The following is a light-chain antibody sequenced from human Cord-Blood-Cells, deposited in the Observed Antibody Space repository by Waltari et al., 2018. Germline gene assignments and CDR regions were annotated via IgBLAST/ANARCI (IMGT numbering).Light chain of an antibody. V-gene: IGLV6-57*01. CDR2: EDN. CDR1: SGRITSNH. J-gene: IGLJ3*02. CDR3: QSYDSSNWV. Sequence: NFMLTQPHSVSESPGKTVTISCTRRSGRITSNHVQCYQQRPGSSPTTVIYEDNQRPSGFPDRFSGSIDSSSNSASLTISGLKTEDEADYYCQSYDSSNWVFGGGTKLTVL.